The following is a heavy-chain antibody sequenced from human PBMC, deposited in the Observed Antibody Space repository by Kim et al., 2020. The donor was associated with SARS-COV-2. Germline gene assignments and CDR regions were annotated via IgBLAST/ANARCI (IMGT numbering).Heavy chain of an antibody. CDR2: IYYSGIT. J-gene: IGHJ6*02. D-gene: IGHD3-22*01. Sequence: SETLSLTCTVSGGSISSSSYYWGWIRQPPGKGLEWIGSIYYSGITYYNPSLKSRVTISVDTSKNQVSLKLSSVTAADTAVYYCASHRRTATLIVVVDYGMDVWGQGTTVTVSS. V-gene: IGHV4-39*01. CDR1: GGSISSSSYY. CDR3: ASHRRTATLIVVVDYGMDV.